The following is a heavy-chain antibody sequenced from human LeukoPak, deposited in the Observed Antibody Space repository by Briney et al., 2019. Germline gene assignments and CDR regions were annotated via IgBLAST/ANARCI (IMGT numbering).Heavy chain of an antibody. CDR1: GGSISSYY. J-gene: IGHJ3*02. V-gene: IGHV4-4*07. CDR2: IYTSGST. CDR3: ASLPRGYSYGYWDAFDI. D-gene: IGHD5-18*01. Sequence: WETLSLTCTVSGGSISSYYWSWIRQPAGKGLEWIGRIYTSGSTNYNPSLKSRVTMSVDTSKNQFSLKLSSVTAADTAVYYCASLPRGYSYGYWDAFDIWGQGTMVTVSS.